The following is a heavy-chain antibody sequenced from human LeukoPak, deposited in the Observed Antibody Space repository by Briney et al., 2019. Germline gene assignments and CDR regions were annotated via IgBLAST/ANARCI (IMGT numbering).Heavy chain of an antibody. Sequence: SETLSLTCAVSGGSISSGGYSWSWIRQPPGKGLEWIGYIYHSGSTYYNPSLKSRVTISVDRSKNQFSLKLSSVTAADTAVYYCARVRKVVVITSSAPYYFDYWGQGTLVTVSS. V-gene: IGHV4-30-2*01. CDR2: IYHSGST. CDR1: GGSISSGGYS. CDR3: ARVRKVVVITSSAPYYFDY. D-gene: IGHD3-22*01. J-gene: IGHJ4*02.